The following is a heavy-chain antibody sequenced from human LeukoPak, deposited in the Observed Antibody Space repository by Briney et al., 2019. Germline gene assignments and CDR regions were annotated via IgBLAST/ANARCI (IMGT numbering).Heavy chain of an antibody. V-gene: IGHV4-4*07. J-gene: IGHJ6*03. Sequence: SETLSLTCTVSGGSISSYYWSWIRQPAGKGLEWIGRIYTSGSTYYNPSLKSRVTMSVDTSKNHFSLRLSSATAADTAVYYCARSVNGDYYYYMDVWGRGTTVTVSS. CDR1: GGSISSYY. CDR3: ARSVNGDYYYYMDV. D-gene: IGHD2-8*01. CDR2: IYTSGST.